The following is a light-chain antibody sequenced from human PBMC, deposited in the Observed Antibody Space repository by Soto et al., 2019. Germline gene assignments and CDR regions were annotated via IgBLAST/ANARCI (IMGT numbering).Light chain of an antibody. V-gene: IGKV1-5*03. CDR1: QNINDF. CDR3: QQYKNGPYT. CDR2: KAS. J-gene: IGKJ2*01. Sequence: DIQMTQSPSTLSASVGDRVTITCRASQNINDFLAWYQQKPGKAPNLLIYKASRLQSEVPSRFSGSGSGTEFTLTITSLQPDDLATYYCQQYKNGPYTFGQGTNLEIK.